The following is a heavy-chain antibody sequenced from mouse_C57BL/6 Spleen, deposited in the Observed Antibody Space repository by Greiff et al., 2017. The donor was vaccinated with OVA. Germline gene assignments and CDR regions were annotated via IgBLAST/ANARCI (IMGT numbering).Heavy chain of an antibody. Sequence: EVQLQESGPGLVKPSQSLSLTCSVTGYSITSGYYWNWIRQFPGNKLEWMGYISYDGSNNYNPSLKNRISITRDTSKNQFFLKLNSVTTEDTATYYCARGYDYDGRDWGQGTLVTVSA. CDR2: ISYDGSN. CDR3: ARGYDYDGRD. V-gene: IGHV3-6*01. J-gene: IGHJ3*01. CDR1: GYSITSGYY. D-gene: IGHD2-4*01.